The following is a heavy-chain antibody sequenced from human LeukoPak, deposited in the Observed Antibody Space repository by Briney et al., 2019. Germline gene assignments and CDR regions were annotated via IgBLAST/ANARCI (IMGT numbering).Heavy chain of an antibody. CDR1: GCTFSSYA. CDR2: ISGSGGST. CDR3: AKVIVGATYYFDY. J-gene: IGHJ4*02. D-gene: IGHD1-26*01. V-gene: IGHV3-23*01. Sequence: GGSLRLSCAASGCTFSSYAMSWVRQAPGKGLEWVSAISGSGGSTYYADSVKGRFTISRDNSKNTLYLQMNSLRAEDTAVYYCAKVIVGATYYFDYWGQGTLVTVSS.